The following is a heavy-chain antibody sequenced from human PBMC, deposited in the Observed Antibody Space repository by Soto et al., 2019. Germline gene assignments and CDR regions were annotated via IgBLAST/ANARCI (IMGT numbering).Heavy chain of an antibody. V-gene: IGHV1-8*01. J-gene: IGHJ4*02. D-gene: IGHD1-26*01. CDR1: GYTFTSYD. Sequence: GASVKVSCKASGYTFTSYDINWVRQATGQGLEWMGWMNPNSGNTGYAQKFQGRVTMTRNTSISTAYMELSSLRSEDTAVYYCARANIVGAMYYFDYWGQGTLVTVSS. CDR2: MNPNSGNT. CDR3: ARANIVGAMYYFDY.